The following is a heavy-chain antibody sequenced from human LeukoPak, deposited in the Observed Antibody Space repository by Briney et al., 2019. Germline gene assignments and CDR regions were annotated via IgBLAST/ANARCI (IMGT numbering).Heavy chain of an antibody. Sequence: GGSLRLSCAASGFTVSSNYMSWVRQAPGKGLEWVSVIYSGGSTYYADSVKGRFTISRDNSKNTLYLQMNSLRAEVTAMYYCARETVRGGFDDWSRETLVTVPS. D-gene: IGHD3-10*01. V-gene: IGHV3-53*01. CDR3: ARETVRGGFDD. J-gene: IGHJ4*02. CDR1: GFTVSSNY. CDR2: IYSGGST.